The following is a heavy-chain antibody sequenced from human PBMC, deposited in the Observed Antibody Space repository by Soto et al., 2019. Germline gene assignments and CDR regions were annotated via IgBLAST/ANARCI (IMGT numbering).Heavy chain of an antibody. Sequence: ESLRLSCAASGFTFSSYAMSWVRQAPGKGLEWVSAISGSGGSTYYADSVKGRFTISRDNSKNTLYLQMNSLRAEETAVYYCAKDRGRGYYDFWSGFDVGPMDVWGQGTTVTVSS. V-gene: IGHV3-23*01. D-gene: IGHD3-3*01. CDR2: ISGSGGST. CDR1: GFTFSSYA. CDR3: AKDRGRGYYDFWSGFDVGPMDV. J-gene: IGHJ6*02.